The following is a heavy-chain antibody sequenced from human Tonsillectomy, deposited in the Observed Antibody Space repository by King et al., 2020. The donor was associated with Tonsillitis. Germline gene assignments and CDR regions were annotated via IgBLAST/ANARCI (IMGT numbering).Heavy chain of an antibody. V-gene: IGHV4-4*07. J-gene: IGHJ4*02. CDR3: ATERTVQRWLPFNPLVY. CDR1: GDSMNNYY. CDR2: IYTSGST. Sequence: QVQLQESGPGLVKPSETLSLTCTVSGDSMNNYYWSWIRQPAGKGLEWIGRIYTSGSTNYNPSLKSRVTMSVDTSKNQFSLKLNSVTAADTAVYYCATERTVQRWLPFNPLVYWGQGTLVTVSS. D-gene: IGHD5-24*01.